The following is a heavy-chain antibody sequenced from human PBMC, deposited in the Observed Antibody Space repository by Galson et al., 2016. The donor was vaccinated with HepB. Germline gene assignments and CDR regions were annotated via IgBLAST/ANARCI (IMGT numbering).Heavy chain of an antibody. CDR1: GFTFNDFY. J-gene: IGHJ4*02. D-gene: IGHD1-1*01. Sequence: SLRLSCAASGFTFNDFYMSWIRQPPGKGLEWISYISHSGNTRKYADSVKARFTISRDNNKNSVYLQMNSLRAEAPALYYCARDVNNWTGDRRLFDFWGQGTLVAVSS. V-gene: IGHV3-11*01. CDR2: ISHSGNTR. CDR3: ARDVNNWTGDRRLFDF.